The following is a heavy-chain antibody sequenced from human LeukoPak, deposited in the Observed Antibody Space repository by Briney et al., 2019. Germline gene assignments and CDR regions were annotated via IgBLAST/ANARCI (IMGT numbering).Heavy chain of an antibody. CDR2: FDPEDGET. Sequence: GASVKVSCKVSGYTLTELSMHWVRQAPGKGLEWMGGFDPEDGETIYAQKFQGRVTMTEDTSTDTAYMELSSLRSEDTAVYYCATIRGIMVRGNYGMDVWGQGTTVTVSS. CDR1: GYTLTELS. D-gene: IGHD3-10*01. J-gene: IGHJ6*02. CDR3: ATIRGIMVRGNYGMDV. V-gene: IGHV1-24*01.